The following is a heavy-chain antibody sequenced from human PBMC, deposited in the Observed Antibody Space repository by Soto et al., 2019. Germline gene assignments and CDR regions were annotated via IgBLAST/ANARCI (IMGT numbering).Heavy chain of an antibody. CDR2: IKSKTDGGTT. J-gene: IGHJ4*02. V-gene: IGHV3-15*07. Sequence: GGSLRLSCAASGFTFSNAWMNWVRQAPGKGLEWVGRIKSKTDGGTTDYAAPVKGRFTISRDDSKNTLYLQMNSLKTEDTAVYYCTSIDYSNYGGVDDYWGQGTLVTVSS. CDR3: TSIDYSNYGGVDDY. CDR1: GFTFSNAW. D-gene: IGHD4-4*01.